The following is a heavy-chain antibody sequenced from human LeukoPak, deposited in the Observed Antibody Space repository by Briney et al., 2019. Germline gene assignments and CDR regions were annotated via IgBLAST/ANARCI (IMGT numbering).Heavy chain of an antibody. V-gene: IGHV1-24*01. CDR2: VNLEHGNP. J-gene: IGHJ4*02. D-gene: IGHD6-19*01. Sequence: ASVKVSCKVSGYSIIELSTHWVRQAPGKGLEWMGGVNLEHGNPVYAQKFQGRIAMTEDTTTDTAYMELHSLTSEDTAVYYCAKGVAVAGTPPGGDYWGQGTLLTVSS. CDR3: AKGVAVAGTPPGGDY. CDR1: GYSIIELS.